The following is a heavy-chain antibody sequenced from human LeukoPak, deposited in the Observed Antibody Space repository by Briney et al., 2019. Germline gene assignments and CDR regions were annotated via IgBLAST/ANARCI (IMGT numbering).Heavy chain of an antibody. CDR2: ISYDGSNK. V-gene: IGHV3-30*03. Sequence: PGGSLRLSCAASGFTFSSYGMHWVRQAPGKGLEWVAVISYDGSNKYYADSVKGRFTISRDNSKNTLYLQMNSLRVEDTAVYSCARDMGLGWLHQYYFDSWGQGTLVTVSS. D-gene: IGHD5-24*01. J-gene: IGHJ4*02. CDR3: ARDMGLGWLHQYYFDS. CDR1: GFTFSSYG.